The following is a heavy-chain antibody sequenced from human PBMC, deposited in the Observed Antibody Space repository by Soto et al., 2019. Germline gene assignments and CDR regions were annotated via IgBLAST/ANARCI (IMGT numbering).Heavy chain of an antibody. CDR3: ARDPSRRAPPDY. CDR2: ISSTSAYT. V-gene: IGHV3-11*05. Sequence: QVQLVESGGGLVKPGGSLRLSCAASGFTFSDYYMTWFRQAPGKGLEWVSYISSTSAYTDYADSLKGRFTISRDNANNILDLQMSSLRDEDTAVYFCARDPSRRAPPDYWGQGTLVTVSS. D-gene: IGHD6-6*01. J-gene: IGHJ4*02. CDR1: GFTFSDYY.